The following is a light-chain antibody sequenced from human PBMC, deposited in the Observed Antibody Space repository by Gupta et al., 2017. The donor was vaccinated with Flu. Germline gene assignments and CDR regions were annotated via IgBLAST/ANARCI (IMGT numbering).Light chain of an antibody. V-gene: IGKV1-39*01. CDR3: QQSHSTPWT. Sequence: PFSLSASVGDRVTITCRASQKISRYLNWYQQKPGKAPKLLIYAASSLQSGVPSRFSGSGSGTDFTLTISRRQPEDFATYCCQQSHSTPWTFGQGTKVEIK. CDR1: QKISRY. CDR2: AAS. J-gene: IGKJ1*01.